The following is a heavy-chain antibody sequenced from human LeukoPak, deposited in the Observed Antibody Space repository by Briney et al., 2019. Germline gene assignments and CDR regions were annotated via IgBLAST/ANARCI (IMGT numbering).Heavy chain of an antibody. V-gene: IGHV3-23*01. J-gene: IGHJ4*02. Sequence: GGSLRLSCATSGFTFSSYAMSWVRQAPGKGLEWVSAISGSGGSTYYADSVKGRFTISRDNSKNTLYLQMNSLRAEDTAVYYCARDGSSGWYWVDYWGQGTLVTVSS. D-gene: IGHD6-19*01. CDR1: GFTFSSYA. CDR3: ARDGSSGWYWVDY. CDR2: ISGSGGST.